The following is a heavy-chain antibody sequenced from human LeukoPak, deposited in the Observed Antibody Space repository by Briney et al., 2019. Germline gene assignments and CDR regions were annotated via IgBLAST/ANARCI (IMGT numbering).Heavy chain of an antibody. Sequence: HPGGSLRLSCAASGFTFSSYGMHWVRQAPGKGLEWVAVISYAGSNKFYADSVRGRVTISRDNSKNTLYLQMNNLKTEDTAVYYCARGQHRVTYSDDAFDIWGQGTMVTVSS. CDR2: ISYAGSNK. J-gene: IGHJ3*02. CDR1: GFTFSSYG. D-gene: IGHD4-11*01. V-gene: IGHV3-30*19. CDR3: ARGQHRVTYSDDAFDI.